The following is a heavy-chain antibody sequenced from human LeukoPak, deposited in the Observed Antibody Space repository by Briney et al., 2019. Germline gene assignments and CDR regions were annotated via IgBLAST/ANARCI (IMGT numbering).Heavy chain of an antibody. CDR2: IYYSGST. V-gene: IGHV4-39*01. Sequence: SETLSLTCTVSGGSISSSSYYWGWIRQPPGKGLEWIGSIYYSGSTYYNPSLKSRVTISVDTSKNQFSLKLSSVTAADTAVYYCARQRGLTMIVVVITGGGYFDYWGQGTLVTVSS. J-gene: IGHJ4*02. CDR3: ARQRGLTMIVVVITGGGYFDY. CDR1: GGSISSSSYY. D-gene: IGHD3-22*01.